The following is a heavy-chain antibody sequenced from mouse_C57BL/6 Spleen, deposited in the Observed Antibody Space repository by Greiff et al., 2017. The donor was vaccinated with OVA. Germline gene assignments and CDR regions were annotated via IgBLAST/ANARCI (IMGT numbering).Heavy chain of an antibody. V-gene: IGHV14-1*01. CDR1: GFNIKDYY. D-gene: IGHD1-1*01. Sequence: VHVKQSGAELVRPGASVKLSCTASGFNIKDYYMHWVKQRPEQGLEWIGRIDPEDGDTEYAPKFQGKATMTADTSSNTAYLQLSSLTSEDTAVYYCTTYYYGSRGYFDYWGQGTTLTVSS. J-gene: IGHJ2*01. CDR3: TTYYYGSRGYFDY. CDR2: IDPEDGDT.